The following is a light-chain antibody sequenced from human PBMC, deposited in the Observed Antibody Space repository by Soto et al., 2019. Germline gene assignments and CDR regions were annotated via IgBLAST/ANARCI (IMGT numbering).Light chain of an antibody. J-gene: IGKJ4*01. CDR3: QQRGYWPLT. CDR2: DAS. V-gene: IGKV3-11*01. Sequence: EIVLTQSPATLSLSPGERATLSCRASQSVSSYLAWLQQKPGQAPRLLIYDASNSATGIPARFSGSGSGTDFTLTISSLEPEDFAVYYCQQRGYWPLTFGGGTKVEIK. CDR1: QSVSSY.